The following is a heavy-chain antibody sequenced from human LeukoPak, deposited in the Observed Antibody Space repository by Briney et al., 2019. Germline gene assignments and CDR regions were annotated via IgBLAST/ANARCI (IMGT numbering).Heavy chain of an antibody. Sequence: ASVNVSCKASGGTFSSYAISWVRQAPGQGLEWMGGIIPIFGTANYAQKFQGRVTITADESTSTAYMELSSLRSEDTAVYYCARATSLPIWYFDYWGQGTLVTVSS. CDR2: IIPIFGTA. CDR1: GGTFSSYA. CDR3: ARATSLPIWYFDY. J-gene: IGHJ4*02. V-gene: IGHV1-69*13.